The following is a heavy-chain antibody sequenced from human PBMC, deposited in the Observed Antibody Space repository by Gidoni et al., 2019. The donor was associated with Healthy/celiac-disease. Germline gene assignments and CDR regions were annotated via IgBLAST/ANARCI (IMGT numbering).Heavy chain of an antibody. D-gene: IGHD1-26*01. CDR3: AREDGIVGATWDY. V-gene: IGHV3-30-3*01. J-gene: IGHJ4*02. Sequence: QVQLVESGGCVVQPGRSLRLSCAASGFTFSSYAMHWVRQAPGKGLEWVAVISYDGSNKYYADSVKGRFTISRDNSKNTLYLQMNSLRAEDTAVYYCAREDGIVGATWDYWGQGTLVTVSS. CDR2: ISYDGSNK. CDR1: GFTFSSYA.